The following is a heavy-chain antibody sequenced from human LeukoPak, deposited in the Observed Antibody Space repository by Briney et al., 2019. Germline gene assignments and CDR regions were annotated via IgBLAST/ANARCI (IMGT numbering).Heavy chain of an antibody. D-gene: IGHD6-6*01. CDR3: ARRVAARPYYFDY. J-gene: IGHJ4*02. CDR1: GGSISSGGYY. V-gene: IGHV4-31*03. Sequence: SETLSLTCTVSGGSISSGGYYWSWIRQHPGKGLEWIGYIYYSGSTYYNPSLKSRVTISVDTSKNQFSQKLSSVTAADTAVYYCARRVAARPYYFDYWGQGTLVTVSS. CDR2: IYYSGST.